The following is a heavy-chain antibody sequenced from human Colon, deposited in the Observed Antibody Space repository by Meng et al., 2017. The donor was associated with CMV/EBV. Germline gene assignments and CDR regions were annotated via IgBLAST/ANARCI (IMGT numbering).Heavy chain of an antibody. CDR3: AREIVTDTRPHYCGMDV. J-gene: IGHJ6*02. V-gene: IGHV4-59*01. Sequence: GSLRLSCTVSGGAISNYYWSWIRQPPGKGLEWIGYVFYNGNTNYNPSLKSRVIISVDTSENQFSLRLTSVTAAGTAVYYCAREIVTDTRPHYCGMDVWGQGTTVTVSS. CDR1: GGAISNYY. CDR2: VFYNGNT. D-gene: IGHD2-21*02.